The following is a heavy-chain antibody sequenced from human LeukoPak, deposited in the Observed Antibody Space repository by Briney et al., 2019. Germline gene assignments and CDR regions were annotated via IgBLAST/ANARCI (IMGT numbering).Heavy chain of an antibody. D-gene: IGHD6-25*01. J-gene: IGHJ3*02. CDR2: IIPIFGTA. V-gene: IGHV1-69*05. CDR3: ASRGPKYSSGPGAFDI. CDR1: GYTFTSYD. Sequence: SVKVSCKASGYTFTSYDISWVRQAPGQGLEWMGGIIPIFGTANYAQKFQGRVTITTDESTSTAYMELSSLRSEDTAVYYCASRGPKYSSGPGAFDIWGQGAMVTVSS.